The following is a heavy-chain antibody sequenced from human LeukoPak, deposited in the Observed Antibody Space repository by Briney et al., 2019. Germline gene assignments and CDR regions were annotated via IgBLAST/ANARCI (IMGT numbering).Heavy chain of an antibody. CDR3: ARVSIAAAGTGVDY. D-gene: IGHD6-13*01. Sequence: SETLSLTCTVSGGSISSYCWSWIRQPPGKGLEWIRYIYYSGSTNYNPSLKSRVTISVDTSKNQFSLKLSSVTAADTAVYYCARVSIAAAGTGVDYWGQGTLVTVSS. CDR2: IYYSGST. CDR1: GGSISSYC. J-gene: IGHJ4*02. V-gene: IGHV4-59*01.